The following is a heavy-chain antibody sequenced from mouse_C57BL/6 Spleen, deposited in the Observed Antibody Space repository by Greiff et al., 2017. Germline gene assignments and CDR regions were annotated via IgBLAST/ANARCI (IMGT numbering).Heavy chain of an antibody. CDR2: ISSGGSYT. CDR3: ARLLRDYYAMDY. D-gene: IGHD1-1*01. J-gene: IGHJ4*01. CDR1: GFTFSSYG. V-gene: IGHV5-6*01. Sequence: EVQRVESGGDLVKPGGSLKLSCAASGFTFSSYGMSWVRQTPDKRLEWVATISSGGSYTYYPDSVKGRFTISRDNAKNTLYLQMSSLKSEDTAMYDCARLLRDYYAMDYWGQGTSVTVSS.